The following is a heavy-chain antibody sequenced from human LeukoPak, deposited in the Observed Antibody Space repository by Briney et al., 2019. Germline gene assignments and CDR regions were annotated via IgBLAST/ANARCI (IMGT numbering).Heavy chain of an antibody. CDR1: GYTFPSYY. D-gene: IGHD6-19*01. CDR2: INPSGGST. Sequence: GASVKVSCKASGYTFPSYYMHWVRQAPGQGLEWMGIINPSGGSTSYAQKFQGRVTMTRDTSTSTVYMELSSLRSEDTAVYYCARTYSSADAFDIWGQGTMVTVSS. CDR3: ARTYSSADAFDI. V-gene: IGHV1-46*01. J-gene: IGHJ3*02.